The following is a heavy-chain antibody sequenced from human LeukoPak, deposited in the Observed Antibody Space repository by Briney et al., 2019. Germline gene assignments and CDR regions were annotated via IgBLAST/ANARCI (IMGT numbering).Heavy chain of an antibody. D-gene: IGHD3-22*01. CDR2: ISYDGSNK. Sequence: PGGSLRLSCAASGFTFSYYGMHWVRQAPGKGLEWLAVISYDGSNKYYAESVKGRFTISRDNSKNTLYLQMNSLRAEDTAVYYCAKDYYDSSGYYNDAFDMWGQGTMVTVSS. CDR3: AKDYYDSSGYYNDAFDM. V-gene: IGHV3-30*18. CDR1: GFTFSYYG. J-gene: IGHJ3*02.